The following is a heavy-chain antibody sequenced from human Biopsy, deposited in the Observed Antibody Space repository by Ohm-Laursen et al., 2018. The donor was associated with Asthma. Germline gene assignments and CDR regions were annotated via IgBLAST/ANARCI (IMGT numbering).Heavy chain of an antibody. Sequence: SLRLSCAASGFTFSSYAMSWVRQAPGKGLEWVSSISSLSRSKYYSDSLRGRVTISRDNAKSSLHLQMSSLRAEDTAVYFCARDFTIGSGSPFHFWGPGTLVTVSA. J-gene: IGHJ4*01. V-gene: IGHV3-21*01. CDR1: GFTFSSYA. CDR2: ISSLSRSK. D-gene: IGHD3-10*01. CDR3: ARDFTIGSGSPFHF.